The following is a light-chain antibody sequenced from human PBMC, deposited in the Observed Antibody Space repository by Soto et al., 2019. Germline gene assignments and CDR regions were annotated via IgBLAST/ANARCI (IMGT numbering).Light chain of an antibody. V-gene: IGKV1-8*01. CDR2: AAS. CDR1: QGISSY. Sequence: AIRMTQSPSSFSASTGDRVTITCRASQGISSYLAWYQQKPGKAPKLLIYAASTLQSGVPSRFSGSGSGTDFTLTISGLEPEDFAVYYCQQRNNWPWTFGQGTRWIS. CDR3: QQRNNWPWT. J-gene: IGKJ1*01.